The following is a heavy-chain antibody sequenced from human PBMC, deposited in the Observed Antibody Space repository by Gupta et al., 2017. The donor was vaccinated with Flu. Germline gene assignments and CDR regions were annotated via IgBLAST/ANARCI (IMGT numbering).Heavy chain of an antibody. CDR3: VSGYKGGWGFHY. J-gene: IGHJ4*02. Sequence: YWMNWIRQAPGEGLEWVANVKQDGIETNYVDSVKGRFIISRDNVKNSLFLHMSSLRAGDTAVYYCVSGYKGGWGFHYWGQGTLVTVSS. V-gene: IGHV3-7*02. CDR2: VKQDGIET. CDR1: YW. D-gene: IGHD6-19*01.